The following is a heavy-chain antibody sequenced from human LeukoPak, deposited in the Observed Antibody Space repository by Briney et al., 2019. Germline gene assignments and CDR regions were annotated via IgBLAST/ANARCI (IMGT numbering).Heavy chain of an antibody. V-gene: IGHV3-30-3*01. CDR2: ISYDGSNK. D-gene: IGHD6-13*01. CDR1: GFTFSSYA. Sequence: GGSLRLSCAASGFTFSSYAMHWVRQAPGKGLEWVAVISYDGSNKYYADSVKGRFTISRDNSKNTLYLQMNSLRAEATAVYYCARDLTPGYSSSSILGYAMDVWGQGTTVTVSS. J-gene: IGHJ6*02. CDR3: ARDLTPGYSSSSILGYAMDV.